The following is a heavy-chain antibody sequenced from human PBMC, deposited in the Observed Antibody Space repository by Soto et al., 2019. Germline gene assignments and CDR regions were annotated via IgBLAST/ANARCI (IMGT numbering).Heavy chain of an antibody. D-gene: IGHD1-1*01. CDR3: VRVTRQGGTWHNSYCIYV. J-gene: IGHJ3*01. Sequence: QVQLVQSGAEVKKPGASVKVSCKVSGYSLSEFSLHWVRQAPGKGLEWMGGFDPENGETTYAQKFEGRLTMTEDTSAETAYMELRRLRFEDTAMYYCVRVTRQGGTWHNSYCIYVWGQGTMVTVSS. CDR2: FDPENGET. V-gene: IGHV1-24*01. CDR1: GYSLSEFS.